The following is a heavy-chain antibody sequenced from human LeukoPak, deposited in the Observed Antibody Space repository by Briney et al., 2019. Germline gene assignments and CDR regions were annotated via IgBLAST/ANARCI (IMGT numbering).Heavy chain of an antibody. CDR3: AKVFREMRTGYGMGV. V-gene: IGHV3-30*18. J-gene: IGHJ6*02. CDR1: GFTFSSYG. CDR2: ISYHGSNK. D-gene: IGHD3/OR15-3a*01. Sequence: GGSLRLSCAASGFTFSSYGMHWVRQAPGKGLEWVAGISYHGSNKYYVDSVKGRFTISGDNPKNTLYLQMNSLRADDTAVYYSAKVFREMRTGYGMGVWGQGATVTVSS.